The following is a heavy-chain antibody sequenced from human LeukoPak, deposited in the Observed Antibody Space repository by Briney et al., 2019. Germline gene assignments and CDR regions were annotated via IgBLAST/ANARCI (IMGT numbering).Heavy chain of an antibody. CDR3: AKVLGFGGDAYGMDV. J-gene: IGHJ6*02. D-gene: IGHD3-10*01. Sequence: GGSLRLSCAASGGSTFRKYDLNWVRQAPGKGLEWVSLMSSGGTTYYAESVRGRFTISRDISKNTLYLQVNSLRTGDTAVYYCAKVLGFGGDAYGMDVWGQGTTVTVSS. CDR1: GGSTFRKYD. V-gene: IGHV3-23*01. CDR2: MSSGGTT.